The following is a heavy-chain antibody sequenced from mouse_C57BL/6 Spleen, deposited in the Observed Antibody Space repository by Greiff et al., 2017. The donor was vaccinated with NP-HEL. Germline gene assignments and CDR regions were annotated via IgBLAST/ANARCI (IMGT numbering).Heavy chain of an antibody. D-gene: IGHD2-4*01. J-gene: IGHJ1*03. V-gene: IGHV5-4*01. CDR2: ISDGGSYT. CDR1: GFTFSSYA. CDR3: ARDGGLRLYFDV. Sequence: EVQVVESGGGLVKPGGSLKLSCAASGFTFSSYAMSWVRQTPEKRLEWVATISDGGSYTYYPDNVKGRFTISRDNAKNNLYLQMSHLKSEDTAMYYCARDGGLRLYFDVWGTGTTVTVSS.